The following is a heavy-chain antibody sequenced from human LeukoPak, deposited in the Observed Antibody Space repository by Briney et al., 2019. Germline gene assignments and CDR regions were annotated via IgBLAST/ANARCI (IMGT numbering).Heavy chain of an antibody. CDR2: ISGSGGST. J-gene: IGHJ4*02. Sequence: GGSLRLSCAASGFTFSSYATSWVRQAPGKGLEWVSAISGSGGSTYYADSVKGRFTISRDNSKNTLYLQMNSLRAEDTAVYYCAKDQNVRFLEWLPDYWGQGTLVTVSS. CDR1: GFTFSSYA. D-gene: IGHD3-3*01. CDR3: AKDQNVRFLEWLPDY. V-gene: IGHV3-23*01.